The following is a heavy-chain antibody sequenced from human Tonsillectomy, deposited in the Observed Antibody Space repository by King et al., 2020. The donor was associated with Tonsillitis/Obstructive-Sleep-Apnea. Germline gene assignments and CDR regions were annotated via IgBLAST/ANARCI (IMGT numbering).Heavy chain of an antibody. J-gene: IGHJ5*02. CDR3: ARTSTIFGVVNRKEYNWFDP. CDR2: ISYDGSNK. V-gene: IGHV3-30*04. Sequence: VKLVESGGGVVQPGRSLRLSCAASGFTFSSYAMHWVRQAPGKGLEWVAVISYDGSNKYYADSVKGRFTXSRDNSKNTLYLQMNSLRAEDTAVYYCARTSTIFGVVNRKEYNWFDPWGQGXRVTVSS. D-gene: IGHD3-3*01. CDR1: GFTFSSYA.